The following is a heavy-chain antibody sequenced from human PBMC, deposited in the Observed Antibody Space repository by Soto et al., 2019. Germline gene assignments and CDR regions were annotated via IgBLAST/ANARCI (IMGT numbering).Heavy chain of an antibody. J-gene: IGHJ4*02. CDR3: VVLVHFDY. CDR1: GVTFSSYA. V-gene: IGHV1-69*13. D-gene: IGHD6-13*01. Sequence: SVKVSCKASGVTFSSYAISWVRQAPLQGLEWMGGIIPIFGTANYAQKFQGRVTITADESTSTAYMELSSLRSEDTAVYYCVVLVHFDYWGQGTLVTVSS. CDR2: IIPIFGTA.